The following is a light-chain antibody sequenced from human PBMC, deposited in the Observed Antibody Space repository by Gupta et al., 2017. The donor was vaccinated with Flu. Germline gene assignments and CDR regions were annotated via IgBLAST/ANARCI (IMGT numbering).Light chain of an antibody. V-gene: IGLV1-40*01. CDR3: QSYDSSLSVWV. Sequence: QSVLTHPPSVSGAPGQRVTISCTGRSSNIGAGYDVHWYQQLPGAAPKVLIYGNSNRPSGVPDRFSGSKSATSASLAITGLQAEDEADYYCQSYDSSLSVWVFGGGTKLTVL. J-gene: IGLJ3*02. CDR1: SSNIGAGYD. CDR2: GNS.